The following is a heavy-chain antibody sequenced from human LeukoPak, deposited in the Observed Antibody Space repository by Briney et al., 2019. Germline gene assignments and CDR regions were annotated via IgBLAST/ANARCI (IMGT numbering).Heavy chain of an antibody. V-gene: IGHV1-18*01. CDR1: GYTFNRYG. CDR2: ISAYNGNT. Sequence: GASVKVSCKASGYTFNRYGISWVRQAPGQGLEWMGWISAYNGNTNYAQKVQGRVTMTTNTSTSTAYMELRSLRSDDTAVYYWAREGAYGDFEYWGQGTLVTVSS. D-gene: IGHD4-17*01. CDR3: AREGAYGDFEY. J-gene: IGHJ4*02.